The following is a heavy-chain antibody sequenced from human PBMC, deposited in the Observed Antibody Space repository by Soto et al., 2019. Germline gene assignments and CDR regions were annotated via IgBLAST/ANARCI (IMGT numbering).Heavy chain of an antibody. D-gene: IGHD3-3*01. J-gene: IGHJ4*02. CDR1: GFTFSSYG. Sequence: QVQLVESGGGVVQPGRSLRLSCAASGFTFSSYGMHWVRQAPGKGLEWVAVIWYDGSNKYYADSVKGRFTISRDNSKNPLYLQMNSLRAEDTVVYYCASGGAILEWPFPHGLGYWGQGTLVTVSS. V-gene: IGHV3-33*01. CDR2: IWYDGSNK. CDR3: ASGGAILEWPFPHGLGY.